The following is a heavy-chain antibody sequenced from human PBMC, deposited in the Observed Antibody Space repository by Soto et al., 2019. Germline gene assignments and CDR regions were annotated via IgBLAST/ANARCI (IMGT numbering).Heavy chain of an antibody. CDR2: IYYSGST. CDR1: GGSVSSNSYY. CDR3: ARRYGALFDY. Sequence: SETLSLTCTVSGGSVSSNSYYWSWIRQPPGKGLEWIGYIYYSGSTNYNPSLKSRVTISVDTSKNQFSLKLSSVTAADTAVYYCARRYGALFDYWGQGTLVTVSS. V-gene: IGHV4-61*01. D-gene: IGHD4-17*01. J-gene: IGHJ4*02.